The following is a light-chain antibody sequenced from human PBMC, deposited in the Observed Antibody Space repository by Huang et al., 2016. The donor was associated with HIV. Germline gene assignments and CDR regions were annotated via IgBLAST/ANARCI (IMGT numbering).Light chain of an antibody. CDR3: QQRSNWYT. Sequence: EIVLTQSPATLSLSPGERATLSCRARQSVNSYLAWYQQKPGQAPRLLIDDASNRATGIPARFSGSGSGTDFTLTSSSLEPEDFAVYYCQQRSNWYTFGQGTKLEIK. V-gene: IGKV3-11*01. J-gene: IGKJ2*01. CDR2: DAS. CDR1: QSVNSY.